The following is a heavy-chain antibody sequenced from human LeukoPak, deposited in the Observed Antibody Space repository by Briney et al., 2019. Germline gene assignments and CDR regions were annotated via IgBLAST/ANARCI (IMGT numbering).Heavy chain of an antibody. J-gene: IGHJ5*02. CDR1: GGSFSGYY. CDR2: INHSGST. CDR3: ARRAKGIVVVPAAHVREGWFDP. V-gene: IGHV4-34*01. D-gene: IGHD2-2*01. Sequence: SETLSLTCAVYGGSFSGYYWSWIRQPPGKGLEWIGEINHSGSTNYNPSLKSRVTISVDTSKNQFSLKLSSVTAADTAVYYCARRAKGIVVVPAAHVREGWFDPWGQGTLVTVSS.